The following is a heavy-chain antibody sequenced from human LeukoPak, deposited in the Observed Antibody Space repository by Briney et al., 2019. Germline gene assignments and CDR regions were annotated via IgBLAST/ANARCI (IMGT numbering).Heavy chain of an antibody. Sequence: GGSLRLSCAASGFTFSSYAMSWVRQAPGKGLEWVSAISGSGGSTYYADSVKGRLTISRDNSKNTLYLQMNSLRAEDTAVYYCAEDGKVVVVAATWSFFDYWGQGTLVTVSS. D-gene: IGHD2-15*01. CDR3: AEDGKVVVVAATWSFFDY. CDR2: ISGSGGST. J-gene: IGHJ4*02. CDR1: GFTFSSYA. V-gene: IGHV3-23*01.